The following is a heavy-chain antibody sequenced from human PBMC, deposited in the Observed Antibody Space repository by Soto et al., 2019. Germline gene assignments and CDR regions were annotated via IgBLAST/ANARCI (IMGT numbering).Heavy chain of an antibody. V-gene: IGHV4-4*02. CDR1: GGSISSSNW. Sequence: SETLSLTCAVSGGSISSSNWWSWVRQPPGKGLEWIGEIYHSGSTNYNPSLKSRVTISVDKSKNQFSLKLSSVTAADTAVYYCARLWFGESYYYYYYGMDVWGQGTTVTVSS. J-gene: IGHJ6*02. CDR3: ARLWFGESYYYYYYGMDV. D-gene: IGHD3-10*01. CDR2: IYHSGST.